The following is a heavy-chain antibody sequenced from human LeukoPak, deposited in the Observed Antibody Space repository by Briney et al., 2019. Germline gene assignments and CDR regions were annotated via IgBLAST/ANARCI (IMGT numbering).Heavy chain of an antibody. D-gene: IGHD3-22*01. CDR3: AKGPNPRITMIVVVIGGDSDAFDI. V-gene: IGHV3-23*01. CDR2: ISGSGGST. J-gene: IGHJ3*02. CDR1: GFTFSNYA. Sequence: PGGSLRLSCAASGFTFSNYAMSWVRQSPGKGLEWVSAISGSGGSTYYADSVKGRFTISRDNSKNTLYLQMNSLRAEDTAVYYCAKGPNPRITMIVVVIGGDSDAFDIWGQGTMVAVSS.